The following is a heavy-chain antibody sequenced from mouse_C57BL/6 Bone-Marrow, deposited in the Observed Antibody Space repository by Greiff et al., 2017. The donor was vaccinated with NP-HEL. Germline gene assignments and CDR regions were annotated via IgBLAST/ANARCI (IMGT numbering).Heavy chain of an antibody. V-gene: IGHV1-18*01. CDR1: GYTFTDYN. CDR2: INPNNGGT. D-gene: IGHD1-1*01. J-gene: IGHJ1*03. Sequence: VQLQQSGPELVKPGASVKIPCKASGYTFTDYNMDWVKQSPGKSLEWIGDINPNNGGTIYNQKFKGKATLTVDKSSSTAYMELRSLTSEDTAVYYCATVYYYGSSYGYVDVWGTGTTVTVSS. CDR3: ATVYYYGSSYGYVDV.